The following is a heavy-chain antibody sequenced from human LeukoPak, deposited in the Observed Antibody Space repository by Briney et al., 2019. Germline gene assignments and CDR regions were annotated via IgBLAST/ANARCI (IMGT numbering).Heavy chain of an antibody. Sequence: SETLSLTCTVSGGSISSYYWSWIRQPPGKGLEWIGYIYYSGSTNYNPSLKSRATISVDTSKNQFSLKLSSVTAADTAVYYCAREKDSSGWYDYWGQGTLVTVSS. V-gene: IGHV4-59*01. CDR3: AREKDSSGWYDY. J-gene: IGHJ4*02. CDR1: GGSISSYY. CDR2: IYYSGST. D-gene: IGHD6-19*01.